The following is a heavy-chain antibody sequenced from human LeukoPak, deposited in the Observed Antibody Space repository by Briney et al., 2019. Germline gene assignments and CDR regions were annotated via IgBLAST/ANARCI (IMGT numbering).Heavy chain of an antibody. CDR3: ARWADTAMGDY. CDR2: ISAYNGNT. CDR1: GFTFSSYA. V-gene: IGHV1-18*01. D-gene: IGHD5-18*01. Sequence: SGGSLRLSCAASGFTFSSYAMNWVRQAPGQGLEWMGWISAYNGNTNYAQKLQGRVTMTTDTSTSTAYMELRSLRSDDTAVYYCARWADTAMGDYWGQGTLVTVSS. J-gene: IGHJ4*02.